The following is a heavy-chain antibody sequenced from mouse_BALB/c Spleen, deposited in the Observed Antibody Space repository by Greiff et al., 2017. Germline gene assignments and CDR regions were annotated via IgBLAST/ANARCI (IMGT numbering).Heavy chain of an antibody. CDR1: GFTFSSYT. V-gene: IGHV5-12-2*01. CDR3: ARRDYYGSSLDY. D-gene: IGHD1-1*01. Sequence: EVMLVESGGGLVQPGGSLKLSCAASGFTFSSYTMSWVRQTPEKRLEWVAYISNGGGSTYYPDTVKGRFTISRDNAKNTLYLQMSSLKSEDTAMYYCARRDYYGSSLDYWGQGTTLTVAS. CDR2: ISNGGGST. J-gene: IGHJ2*01.